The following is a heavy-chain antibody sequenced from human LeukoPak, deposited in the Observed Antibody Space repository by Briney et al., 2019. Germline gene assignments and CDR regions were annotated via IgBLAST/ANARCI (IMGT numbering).Heavy chain of an antibody. CDR1: GYTFTSYG. CDR2: IWYDGSNK. V-gene: IGHV3-33*01. Sequence: SCKASGYTFTSYGMHWVRQAPGKGLEWVAVIWYDGSNKYYADSVKGRFTISRDNSKNTLYLQMNSLRAEDTAVYYCAGGAAPNYWGQGTLVTVSS. D-gene: IGHD3-16*01. J-gene: IGHJ4*02. CDR3: AGGAAPNY.